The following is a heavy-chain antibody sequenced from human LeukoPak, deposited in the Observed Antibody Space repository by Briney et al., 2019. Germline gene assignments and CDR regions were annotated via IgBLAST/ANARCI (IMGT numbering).Heavy chain of an antibody. V-gene: IGHV1-2*02. Sequence: GASVKVSCKASGYTFTGYYMHWVRQAPGQGLEWMGWINPNSGGTNYAQKFQGRVTMTRDTSISTAYMELSRLRSDDTAVYYCARDREAYYYDASKPAHWGQGTLVTVSS. CDR1: GYTFTGYY. CDR3: ARDREAYYYDASKPAH. CDR2: INPNSGGT. J-gene: IGHJ4*02. D-gene: IGHD3-3*01.